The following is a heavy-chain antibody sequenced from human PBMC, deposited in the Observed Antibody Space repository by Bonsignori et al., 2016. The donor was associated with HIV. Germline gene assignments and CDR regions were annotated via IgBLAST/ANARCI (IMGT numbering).Heavy chain of an antibody. CDR2: ISSSGSTI. V-gene: IGHV3-48*03. J-gene: IGHJ4*02. D-gene: IGHD4-11*01. Sequence: VRQAPGKGLEWVSYISSSGSTIYYADSVKGRFTISRDNAKNSLYLQMNSLRAEDTAVYYCASDPNDYRYYWGQGTLVTVSS. CDR3: ASDPNDYRYY.